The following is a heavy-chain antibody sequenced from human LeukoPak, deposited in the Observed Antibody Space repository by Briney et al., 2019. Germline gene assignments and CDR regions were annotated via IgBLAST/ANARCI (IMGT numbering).Heavy chain of an antibody. CDR1: GYTFTSYG. Sequence: ASVKVSCKASGYTFTSYGISWVRQAPGQGLEWMGWISAYNGNTNYAQKLQGRVTMTTDTSTSTACMELRSLRSDDTAVYYCARDFASRGVIGYWGQGTLVTVSS. J-gene: IGHJ4*02. CDR3: ARDFASRGVIGY. D-gene: IGHD3-10*01. V-gene: IGHV1-18*01. CDR2: ISAYNGNT.